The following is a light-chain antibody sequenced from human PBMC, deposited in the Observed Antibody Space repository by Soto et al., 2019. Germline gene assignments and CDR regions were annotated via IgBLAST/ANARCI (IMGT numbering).Light chain of an antibody. CDR3: QQYGRSPLIYT. CDR2: GAS. CDR1: QSVNSNF. Sequence: EIVLTQSPGTLSLSPGERATLSCRASQSVNSNFLAWYQQKPGQAPRLLIYGASTRAAGVPDRFSGSGSGTDFPLTITRLEPDDFAMYYCQQYGRSPLIYTFGQVTKLGVK. J-gene: IGKJ2*01. V-gene: IGKV3-20*01.